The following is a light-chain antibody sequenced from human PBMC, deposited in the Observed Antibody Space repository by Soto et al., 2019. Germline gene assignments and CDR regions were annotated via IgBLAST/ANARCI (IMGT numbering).Light chain of an antibody. J-gene: IGLJ3*02. V-gene: IGLV4-69*02. Sequence: QLVLTQSSSASASLGASVKLTCTLSSGHSNYAIAWHQQQPQKGPRYLMKLNSDGSHTKGDGIPDRFSGSSSGAERYLTISSLQSDDEADYYCQTWDSGILVFGGGTKLTVL. CDR1: SGHSNYA. CDR2: LNSDGSH. CDR3: QTWDSGILV.